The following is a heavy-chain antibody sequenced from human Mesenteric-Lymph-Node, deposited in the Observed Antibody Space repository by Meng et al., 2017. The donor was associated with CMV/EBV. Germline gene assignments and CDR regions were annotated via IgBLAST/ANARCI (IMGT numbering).Heavy chain of an antibody. V-gene: IGHV3-66*02. CDR2: IYGGDDT. J-gene: IGHJ6*02. CDR3: ARDVVPGIAVGYYGMDV. Sequence: GESLKISCAASGFTVSNYYMSWVRQAPGKGLEWISVIYGGDDTYYADSVKGRFIISRDNFKNTLSLQMNSLRGDDTAVYYCARDVVPGIAVGYYGMDVWGQGTTVTVSS. CDR1: GFTVSNYY. D-gene: IGHD6-19*01.